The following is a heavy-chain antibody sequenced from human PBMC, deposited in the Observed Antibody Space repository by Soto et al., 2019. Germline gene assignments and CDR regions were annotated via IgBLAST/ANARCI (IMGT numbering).Heavy chain of an antibody. CDR1: GFTFGRYG. V-gene: IGHV3-30*18. J-gene: IGHJ4*02. Sequence: GGSLRLSCEASGFTFGRYGMHWVRQAPGMGLEWVAVISWDGLAQYYGDSVRGRFTISRDNSQSTLYLQMNSLRTEDTAIYYCAKETIQVGGPNYFDYWGQGVLVTVSS. CDR3: AKETIQVGGPNYFDY. CDR2: ISWDGLAQ. D-gene: IGHD1-1*01.